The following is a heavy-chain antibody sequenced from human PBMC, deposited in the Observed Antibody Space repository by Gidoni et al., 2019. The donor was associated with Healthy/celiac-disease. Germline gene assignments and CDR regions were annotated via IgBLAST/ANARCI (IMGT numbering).Heavy chain of an antibody. V-gene: IGHV3-33*01. Sequence: QVQLVESGGCVVQPGSSLSLPCSASGFTFSTYGMHGVRQAPGKGLEWVAVIWYDGSNKYYADSVKGRFTISRDNSKNTLYLQMNSLRAEDTAVYYCARDTNNWNDDYYYGMDVWGQGTTVTVSS. CDR1: GFTFSTYG. CDR3: ARDTNNWNDDYYYGMDV. J-gene: IGHJ6*02. D-gene: IGHD1-1*01. CDR2: IWYDGSNK.